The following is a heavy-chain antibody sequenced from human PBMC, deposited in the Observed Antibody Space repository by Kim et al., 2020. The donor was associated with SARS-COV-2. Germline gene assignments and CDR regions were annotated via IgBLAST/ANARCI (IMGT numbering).Heavy chain of an antibody. J-gene: IGHJ4*02. V-gene: IGHV1-24*01. D-gene: IGHD2-2*02. CDR3: ATKTRYCSSTSCYTTIDY. Sequence: ASVKVSCKVSGYTLTELSMHWVRQAPGKGLEWMGGFDPEDGETIYAQKFQGRVTMTEDTSTDTAYMELSSLRSEDTAVYYCATKTRYCSSTSCYTTIDYWGRGTLVTDCS. CDR2: FDPEDGET. CDR1: GYTLTELS.